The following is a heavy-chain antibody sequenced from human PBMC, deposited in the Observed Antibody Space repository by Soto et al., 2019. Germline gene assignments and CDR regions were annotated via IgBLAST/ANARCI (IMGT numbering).Heavy chain of an antibody. CDR2: ISGTSSST. Sequence: GGSLRLSCAASGFTFSTYAMSWVRQAPGKGLDWVSTISGTSSSTYYADSVKGRFTISRDNSKNTLYLQMSSLRAEDTAVYYCAKLGYDSVGPYAYWGQGTLVTVSS. CDR3: AKLGYDSVGPYAY. J-gene: IGHJ4*02. D-gene: IGHD3-22*01. CDR1: GFTFSTYA. V-gene: IGHV3-23*01.